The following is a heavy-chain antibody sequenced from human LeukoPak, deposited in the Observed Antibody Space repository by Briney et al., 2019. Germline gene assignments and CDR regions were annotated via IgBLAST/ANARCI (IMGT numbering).Heavy chain of an antibody. D-gene: IGHD6-19*01. CDR3: ARAGSSGYTGQLCHDY. CDR2: ISSSSSYI. J-gene: IGHJ4*02. V-gene: IGHV3-21*01. CDR1: GFTFSSYS. Sequence: PGGSLRLSCAASGFTFSSYSMNWVRQAPGKGLEWVSSISSSSSYIYYADSVKGRFTISRDNAKSSLYLQMNSLRAEDTAVYYCARAGSSGYTGQLCHDYWGQGTLVTVSS.